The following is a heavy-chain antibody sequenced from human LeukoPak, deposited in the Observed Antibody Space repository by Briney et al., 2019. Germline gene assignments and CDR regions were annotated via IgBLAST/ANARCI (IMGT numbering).Heavy chain of an antibody. Sequence: SETLSLTCTVSGGSVTSGNYYWNWIRQPAGKGLEWIGRIYTNGGASYNPSLKSRVTISTDASKNQFSLKLSSVTAADTAVYYCAREPPGNWGQGILVTVSS. CDR3: AREPPGN. J-gene: IGHJ4*02. CDR1: GGSVTSGNYY. V-gene: IGHV4-61*02. CDR2: IYTNGGA.